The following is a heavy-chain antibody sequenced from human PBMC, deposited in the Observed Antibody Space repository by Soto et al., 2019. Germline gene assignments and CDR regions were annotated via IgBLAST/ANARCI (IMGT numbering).Heavy chain of an antibody. V-gene: IGHV5-51*04. CDR1: GYSFVSYW. CDR3: AKTDGYEVEY. J-gene: IGHJ4*02. CDR2: INPGDSDT. Sequence: GESLKLSCNGSGYSFVSYWIAWVRQMPGKGLEWIGSINPGDSDTTYSPSIQGQVTISADKPSTTVYLQWNTLKASDTAMYYCAKTDGYEVEYWGQGTQVTVSS. D-gene: IGHD5-18*01.